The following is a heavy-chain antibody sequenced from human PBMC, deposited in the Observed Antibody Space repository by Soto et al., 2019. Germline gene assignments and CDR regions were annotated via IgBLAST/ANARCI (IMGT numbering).Heavy chain of an antibody. CDR1: GFTFSDYY. D-gene: IGHD3-22*01. Sequence: AGGSLRLSCAASGFTFSDYYMSWIRQAPGKGLEWVSYISSSGSTIYYADSVKGRFTISRDNAKNSLYLQMNSLRAEDTAVYYCAREGVYYDRSGYYRSGAFDIWGQGTMVTVSS. CDR2: ISSSGSTI. CDR3: AREGVYYDRSGYYRSGAFDI. J-gene: IGHJ3*02. V-gene: IGHV3-11*01.